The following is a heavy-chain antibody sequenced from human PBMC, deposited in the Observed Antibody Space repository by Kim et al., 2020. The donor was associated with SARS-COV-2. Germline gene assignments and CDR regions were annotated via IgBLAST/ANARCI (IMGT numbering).Heavy chain of an antibody. J-gene: IGHJ2*01. CDR2: IWYDGSNK. V-gene: IGHV3-33*01. CDR1: GFTFSSYG. D-gene: IGHD3-3*01. CDR3: ARPRSGRNYWYFDL. Sequence: GGSLRLSCAASGFTFSSYGMHWVRQAPGKGLEWVAVIWYDGSNKYYADSVKGRFTISRDNSKNTLYLQMNSLRAEDTAVYYCARPRSGRNYWYFDLWGRGTLVTVSS.